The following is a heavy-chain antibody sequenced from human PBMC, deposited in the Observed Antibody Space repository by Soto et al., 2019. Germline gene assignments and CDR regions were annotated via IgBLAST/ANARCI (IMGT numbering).Heavy chain of an antibody. CDR3: ARAAAAGLNAY. J-gene: IGHJ4*02. CDR1: GYTFTSYG. V-gene: IGHV1-18*01. D-gene: IGHD6-13*01. Sequence: QVQLVQSGAEVKKPGASVKVSCKASGYTFTSYGISWVRQAPGQGLEWVGWISAYNGNTNYSQKLQGRVTMTTHTSTSTAYMELRSLRSADTAVSSSARAAAAGLNAYWGQGTLVTVSS. CDR2: ISAYNGNT.